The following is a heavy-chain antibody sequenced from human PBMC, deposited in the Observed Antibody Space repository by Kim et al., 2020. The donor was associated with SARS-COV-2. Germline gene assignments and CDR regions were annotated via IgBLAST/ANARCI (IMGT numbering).Heavy chain of an antibody. CDR1: GGSFSGYY. CDR2: INHSGST. CDR3: ARGGHNWNYGGSFDY. J-gene: IGHJ4*02. Sequence: SETLSLTCAVYGGSFSGYYWSWIRQPPGKGLEWIGEINHSGSTNYNPSLKSRVTISVDTSKNQFSLKLSSVTAADTAVYYCARGGHNWNYGGSFDYWGQGTLVTVSS. V-gene: IGHV4-34*01. D-gene: IGHD1-7*01.